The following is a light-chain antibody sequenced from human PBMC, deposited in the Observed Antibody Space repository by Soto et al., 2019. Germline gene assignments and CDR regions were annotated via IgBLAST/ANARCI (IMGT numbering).Light chain of an antibody. J-gene: IGLJ1*01. CDR3: SSYAVNNNSYV. V-gene: IGLV2-14*01. CDR1: SSDVGAYNY. CDR2: DVN. Sequence: QSVLTQPASVSGSPGQSIAISCTGSSSDVGAYNYVSWYQQHPGKAPKLIIYDVNNRPSGVSNRFSGSKSGNTASLTISGLQAEDVAYYYCSSYAVNNNSYVFGTGTKVTVL.